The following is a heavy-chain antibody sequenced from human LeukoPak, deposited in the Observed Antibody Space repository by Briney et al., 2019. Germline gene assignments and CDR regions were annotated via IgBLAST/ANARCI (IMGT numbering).Heavy chain of an antibody. D-gene: IGHD3-22*01. CDR2: INPNSGGT. CDR3: ARRGSGYYDSREAFDI. CDR1: GYTFIAYY. Sequence: ASVKVSCKACGYTFIAYYIYWMRQAPGQGLEWVGRINPNSGGTNYAQNFQDRVTLTRDTSITTAYMELNRLISDDTAVYYCARRGSGYYDSREAFDIWGQGTMVTVSS. V-gene: IGHV1-2*06. J-gene: IGHJ3*02.